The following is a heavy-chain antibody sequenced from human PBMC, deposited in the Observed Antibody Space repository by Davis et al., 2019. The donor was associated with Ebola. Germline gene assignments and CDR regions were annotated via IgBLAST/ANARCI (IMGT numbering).Heavy chain of an antibody. CDR3: AREEFLEWLLFDY. CDR2: INHSGST. D-gene: IGHD3-3*01. V-gene: IGHV4-34*01. CDR1: GGSFSGYY. J-gene: IGHJ4*02. Sequence: PSETLSPTCAVYGGSFSGYYWSWIRQPPGKGLEWIGEINHSGSTNYNPSLKSRVTISVDTSKNQFSLKLSSVTAADTAVYYCAREEFLEWLLFDYWGQGTLVTVSS.